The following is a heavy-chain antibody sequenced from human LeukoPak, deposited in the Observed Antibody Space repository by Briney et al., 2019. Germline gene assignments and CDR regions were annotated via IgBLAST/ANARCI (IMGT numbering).Heavy chain of an antibody. Sequence: SETLSLTCAVYGGSFSGYYWSWIRQPPGKVLEWIGEINHSGSTNYNPSLKSRVTISVDTSKNQFSLKLSSVTAADTAVYYCARRLGLGVLRSSGYYYSFDYWGQGTLVTVSS. D-gene: IGHD3-22*01. CDR2: INHSGST. CDR1: GGSFSGYY. J-gene: IGHJ4*02. CDR3: ARRLGLGVLRSSGYYYSFDY. V-gene: IGHV4-34*01.